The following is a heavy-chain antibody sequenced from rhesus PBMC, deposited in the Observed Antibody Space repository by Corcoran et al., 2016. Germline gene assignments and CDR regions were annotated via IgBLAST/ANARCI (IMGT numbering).Heavy chain of an antibody. V-gene: IGHV4S19*01. Sequence: QVQLQESGPGLVEPSETLSLTCTVSGDSISSFNLWSWIRQPPGTGFEWIVNIGFISGDTFYNPSFVSRVTVSKDTSKNQFSRKLSSVTAADTALYYCARGYCSNIYCYPTHIDSWGQGVLVTVSS. J-gene: IGHJ4*01. CDR3: ARGYCSNIYCYPTHIDS. CDR1: GDSISSFNL. D-gene: IGHD2-27*01. CDR2: IGFISGDT.